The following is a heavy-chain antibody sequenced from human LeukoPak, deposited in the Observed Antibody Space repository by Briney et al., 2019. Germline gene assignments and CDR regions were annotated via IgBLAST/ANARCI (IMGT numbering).Heavy chain of an antibody. V-gene: IGHV3-15*01. D-gene: IGHD2-2*01. Sequence: NPGGSLRLSCAASGFTFSNAWMSWVRQAPGKGLEWVGRIKSKTDGGTTDYAAPVRGRFTISRDDSKNTLYLQMNSLKTEDTAVYYCTTDPIVVVPAATPNVPSYYYYMDVWGKGTTVTVSS. CDR1: GFTFSNAW. CDR2: IKSKTDGGTT. CDR3: TTDPIVVVPAATPNVPSYYYYMDV. J-gene: IGHJ6*03.